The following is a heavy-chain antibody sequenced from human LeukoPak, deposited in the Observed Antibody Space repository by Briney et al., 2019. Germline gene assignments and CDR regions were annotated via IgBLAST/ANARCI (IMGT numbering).Heavy chain of an antibody. CDR2: IKQDGSEK. CDR1: GFTFSSYW. Sequence: PGGSLRLSCAASGFTFSSYWMSWVRQAPGKGLEWVANIKQDGSEKYYVDSVKGRFTISRDNSKNTLYMQMNSLRAEDTAVYYCFSGYNYGPEDYWGQGTLVTVSS. V-gene: IGHV3-7*01. D-gene: IGHD5-18*01. J-gene: IGHJ4*01. CDR3: FSGYNYGPEDY.